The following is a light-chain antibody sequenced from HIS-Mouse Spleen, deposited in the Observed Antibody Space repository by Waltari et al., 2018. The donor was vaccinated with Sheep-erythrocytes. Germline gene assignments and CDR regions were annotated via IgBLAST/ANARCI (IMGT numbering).Light chain of an antibody. Sequence: AIQLTQSPSSLSASVGDRVTITCRASQGISSALAWYKQKPGKAPKLLIYDASSVESGVPSSFSGSGSGTDFTLTISSLQPEDFATYYCQQFNNYPRTFGQGTKVEIK. J-gene: IGKJ1*01. V-gene: IGKV1D-13*01. CDR1: QGISSA. CDR2: DAS. CDR3: QQFNNYPRT.